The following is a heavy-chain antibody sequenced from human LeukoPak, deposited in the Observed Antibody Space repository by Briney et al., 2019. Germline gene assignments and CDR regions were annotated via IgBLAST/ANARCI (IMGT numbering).Heavy chain of an antibody. Sequence: SETLSLTSTVSGGSVSSGSYYWSWIRQPPGKGLEWIGYIYYSGSTNYNPSLKSRVTISVDTSKNQFSLKLSSVTVADTAVYYCARAAQNSGYDWYFDYWGQGTLVTVSS. D-gene: IGHD5-12*01. CDR3: ARAAQNSGYDWYFDY. CDR2: IYYSGST. J-gene: IGHJ4*02. CDR1: GGSVSSGSYY. V-gene: IGHV4-61*01.